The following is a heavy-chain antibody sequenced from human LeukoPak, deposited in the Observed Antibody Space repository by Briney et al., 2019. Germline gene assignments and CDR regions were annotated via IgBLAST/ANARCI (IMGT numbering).Heavy chain of an antibody. CDR1: GFTVSSNY. CDR3: ARDDWQAFFDC. D-gene: IGHD3-9*01. CDR2: ISSSSSTI. Sequence: PGGSLRLSCAASGFTVSSNYMSWVRQAPGKGLEWVSYISSSSSTIYYADSVKGRFTISRDNTKNSLYLQMDSLRAEDTALYYCARDDWQAFFDCWGPGTLVTVSS. V-gene: IGHV3-48*04. J-gene: IGHJ4*02.